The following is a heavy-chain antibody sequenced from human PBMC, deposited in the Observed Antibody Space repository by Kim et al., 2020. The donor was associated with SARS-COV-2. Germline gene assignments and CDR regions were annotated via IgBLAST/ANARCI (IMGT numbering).Heavy chain of an antibody. J-gene: IGHJ1*01. CDR1: GYTFTAYY. CDR3: DRDESPTVTPD. D-gene: IGHD4-17*01. Sequence: ASVKVSCKTSGYTFTAYYMQWVRQAPGQGLEWMGWINPDSGGTNYAPKFHDRVTLTTDTSTNTAYMELDSLTSDDTAVYFCDRDESPTVTPDGGQGTLVTVSS. CDR2: INPDSGGT. V-gene: IGHV1-2*02.